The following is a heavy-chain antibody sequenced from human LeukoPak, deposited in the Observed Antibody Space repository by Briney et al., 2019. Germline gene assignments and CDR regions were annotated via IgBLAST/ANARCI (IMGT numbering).Heavy chain of an antibody. J-gene: IGHJ4*02. CDR1: GGSISSYY. CDR3: ARSAAGHQYYFDY. CDR2: VYYSGST. Sequence: SETLSLTCTVSGGSISSYYWSWIRQPPGKGLEWIGYVYYSGSTNYNPSLKSRVTISVDRSKNQFSLKLTSLTTADTAVYYCARSAAGHQYYFDYWGQGTVVTVS. V-gene: IGHV4-59*01. D-gene: IGHD3-3*01.